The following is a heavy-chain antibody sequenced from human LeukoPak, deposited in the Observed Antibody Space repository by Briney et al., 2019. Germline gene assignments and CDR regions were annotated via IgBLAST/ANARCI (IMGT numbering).Heavy chain of an antibody. Sequence: GGSLRLSCAASGFTFSNYGMSWVRQAPGKGLEWVSTISGSGGSTYYADSVKGRFTISRDNSKNTMFLQVNSLRAEDTAIYYCAKVGSGEIVIMHFDCWGQGTLVTVSS. CDR1: GFTFSNYG. CDR2: ISGSGGST. J-gene: IGHJ4*02. CDR3: AKVGSGEIVIMHFDC. V-gene: IGHV3-23*01. D-gene: IGHD7-27*01.